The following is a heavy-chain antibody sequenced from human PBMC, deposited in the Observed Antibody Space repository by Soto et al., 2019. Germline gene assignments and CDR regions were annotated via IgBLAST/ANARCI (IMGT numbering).Heavy chain of an antibody. J-gene: IGHJ4*02. CDR2: INPSGGST. CDR1: GYTFTSYY. D-gene: IGHD3-22*01. CDR3: AIDPTYYYDSSGYFAY. Sequence: ASVKVSCKASGYTFTSYYMHWVRQAPGQGLEWMGIINPSGGSTSYAQKFQGRVTMTRDTSTSTVYMELSSLRSEDTAVYYCAIDPTYYYDSSGYFAYWGQGTLVTVSS. V-gene: IGHV1-46*03.